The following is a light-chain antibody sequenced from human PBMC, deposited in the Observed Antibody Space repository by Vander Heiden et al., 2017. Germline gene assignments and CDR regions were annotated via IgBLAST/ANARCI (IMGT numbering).Light chain of an antibody. CDR1: HSNIGKSF. J-gene: IGLJ3*02. V-gene: IGLV1-51*01. CDR3: ATWDDSLHAVV. Sequence: LFTPPPSVSAAPRQGVAIPCPGSHSNIGKSFESWYQHLPGTAPNLLIYDNDQRPSGTPDRLSGSKSGTSATLGITGLLTGDEGDYFCATWDDSLHAVVFGGGTKLTVL. CDR2: DND.